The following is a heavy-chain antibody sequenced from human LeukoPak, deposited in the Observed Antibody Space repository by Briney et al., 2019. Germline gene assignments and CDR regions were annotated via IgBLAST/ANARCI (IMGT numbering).Heavy chain of an antibody. D-gene: IGHD1-26*01. CDR3: ARSSIVGATDYFDY. V-gene: IGHV4-34*01. CDR2: INHSGSP. J-gene: IGHJ4*02. CDR1: GGSFSGYY. Sequence: SETLSLTCTVYGGSFSGYYWSWIRQPPGKGLEWIGEINHSGSPNYNPSLKSRVTISVDTSKNQFSLKLSSVTAADTAVYYCARSSIVGATDYFDYWGQGTLVTVSS.